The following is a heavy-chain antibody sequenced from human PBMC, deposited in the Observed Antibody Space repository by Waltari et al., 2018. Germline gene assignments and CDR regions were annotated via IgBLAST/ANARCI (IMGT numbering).Heavy chain of an antibody. CDR2: ISYSGTT. V-gene: IGHV4-39*07. CDR3: ARYYGNGEGWLDP. D-gene: IGHD3-3*01. J-gene: IGHJ5*02. CDR1: GGTISHGSYY. Sequence: QLQLQESGPGLVKPSETLSLTCTVSGGTISHGSYYWGWILQATGKGLEPIGYISYSGTTYYNLSLKSRVTMSVDTYRDQYSLSLRSVAAADTAVHYCARYYGNGEGWLDPWGQGTLVTVSS.